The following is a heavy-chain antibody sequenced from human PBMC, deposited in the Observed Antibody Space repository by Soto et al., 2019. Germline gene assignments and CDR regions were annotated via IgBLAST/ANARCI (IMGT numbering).Heavy chain of an antibody. Sequence: VQLQESGPGLVKPSETLSLSCTVSGASLLSSYWSWVRQPAGKGLEWIGHIFSSGRTSYNPSLTNRLTLSIDTSKNLFSLNLSSVTAAAAAVYYCAKGWDEKYFDSWGQGSLVTVSS. CDR2: IFSSGRT. V-gene: IGHV4-4*07. CDR3: AKGWDEKYFDS. CDR1: GASLLSSY. D-gene: IGHD1-26*01. J-gene: IGHJ4*02.